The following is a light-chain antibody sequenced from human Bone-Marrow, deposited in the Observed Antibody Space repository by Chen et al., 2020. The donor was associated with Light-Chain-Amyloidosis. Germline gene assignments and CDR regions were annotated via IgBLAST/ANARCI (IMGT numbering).Light chain of an antibody. J-gene: IGLJ3*02. CDR1: KMGSTS. CDR2: DDS. V-gene: IGLV3-21*02. Sequence: SYVLTQPSSVSVAPGQTATIACGGNKMGSTSGHWYQQTPGQAPLLVVYDDSDRPSGIPERLSGSNSGNTATLTISRVEAGDEADYYCQVWDRSSDRPVFGGGTKLTVL. CDR3: QVWDRSSDRPV.